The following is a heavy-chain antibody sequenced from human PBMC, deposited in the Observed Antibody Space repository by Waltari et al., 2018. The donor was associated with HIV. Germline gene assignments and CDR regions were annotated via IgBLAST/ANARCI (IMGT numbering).Heavy chain of an antibody. CDR2: VAYSGST. CDR1: GGSTSHYW. V-gene: IGHV4-59*01. CDR3: ARGGCVNGVCYRGLLDS. D-gene: IGHD2-8*01. J-gene: IGHJ4*02. Sequence: QVQLQESGPELVKPSGTLSLPCTVSGGSTSHYWWNLTRSPSGEGLEWVGCVAYSGSTDYNPSVKSRVTISLDTSKNQFSLKLSSVTAADTAVYYCARGGCVNGVCYRGLLDSWGQGTLVTVSS.